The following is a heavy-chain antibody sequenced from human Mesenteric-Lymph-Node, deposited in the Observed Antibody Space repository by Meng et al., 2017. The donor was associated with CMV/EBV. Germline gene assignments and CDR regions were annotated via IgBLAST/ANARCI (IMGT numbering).Heavy chain of an antibody. CDR1: GFTFSDYY. D-gene: IGHD3-10*01. J-gene: IGHJ4*02. CDR3: AKGQLWFGYDDY. CDR2: ISGSGGST. Sequence: GGSLRLSCAASGFTFSDYYMSWIRQAPGKGLEWVSAISGSGGSTYYADSVKGRFTISRDNSKNTLYLQMNSLRAEDTAVYYCAKGQLWFGYDDYWGQGTLVTVSS. V-gene: IGHV3-23*01.